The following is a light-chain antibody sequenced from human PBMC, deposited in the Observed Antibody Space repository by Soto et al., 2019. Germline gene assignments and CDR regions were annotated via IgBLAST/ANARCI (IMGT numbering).Light chain of an antibody. CDR3: SAYTTSSTDV. CDR2: EVS. Sequence: QSALAQPASMSGSPGQSNTISCTGTSSDVGAYNHVSWYQHHPGKAPKLMIYEVSNRPSGVSNRFSGSKSGNTASLTISGLQAEDEADYYCSAYTTSSTDVFGTGTKLTVL. J-gene: IGLJ1*01. CDR1: SSDVGAYNH. V-gene: IGLV2-14*01.